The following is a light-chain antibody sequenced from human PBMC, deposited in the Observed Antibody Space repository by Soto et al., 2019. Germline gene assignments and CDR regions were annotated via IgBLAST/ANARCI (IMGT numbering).Light chain of an antibody. Sequence: DIQMTQSPSSLSASVGDRVTITCRASQGISNYLAWYQQKPGKVPYLLLSAASTLQSGAPSRFSGSGSGTDFTLTISSLQPEDAAIYYCQKYDSAPFTFGHGTKVDIK. J-gene: IGKJ3*01. V-gene: IGKV1-27*01. CDR1: QGISNY. CDR2: AAS. CDR3: QKYDSAPFT.